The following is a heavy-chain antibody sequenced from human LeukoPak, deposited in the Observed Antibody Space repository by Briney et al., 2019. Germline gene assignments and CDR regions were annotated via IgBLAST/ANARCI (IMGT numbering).Heavy chain of an antibody. J-gene: IGHJ6*02. V-gene: IGHV3-48*03. CDR1: GFTFSNYD. CDR2: ISNTGSTI. Sequence: GGSLRLSCAASGFTFSNYDMNWVRQAPGKGLEWGSYISNTGSTIYYADSVKGRFTISRDNAKNSLYLQMNSLRAEDTAVYYCARDPTIFGVVRTYYYYYGMDVWGQGTTVTVSS. CDR3: ARDPTIFGVVRTYYYYYGMDV. D-gene: IGHD3-3*01.